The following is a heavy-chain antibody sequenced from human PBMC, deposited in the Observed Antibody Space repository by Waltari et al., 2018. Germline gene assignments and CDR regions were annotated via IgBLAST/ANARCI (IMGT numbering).Heavy chain of an antibody. V-gene: IGHV4-30-4*01. CDR1: GGSISSGDYY. CDR3: ARTMITFGGVIALDAFDI. J-gene: IGHJ3*02. D-gene: IGHD3-16*02. CDR2: IYYSGST. Sequence: QVQLQESGPGLVKPSQTLSLTCTVSGGSISSGDYYWRWIRQPPGKGLEWIGYIYYSGSTYYNPSLKSRVTISVDTSKNQFSLKLSSVTAADTAVYYCARTMITFGGVIALDAFDIWGQGTMVTVSS.